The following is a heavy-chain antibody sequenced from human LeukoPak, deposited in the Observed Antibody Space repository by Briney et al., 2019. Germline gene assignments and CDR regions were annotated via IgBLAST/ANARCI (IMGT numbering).Heavy chain of an antibody. CDR3: ARADGSGSYFVDY. Sequence: GGSLRLSCAASGFTFSSYAMHWVRQAPGKGLEWVAVISYDGSNKYYADSVKGRFTISRDNSKNTLYLQMNSLRAEDTAVYYCARADGSGSYFVDYWGQGTLVTVSS. J-gene: IGHJ4*02. CDR1: GFTFSSYA. V-gene: IGHV3-30-3*01. CDR2: ISYDGSNK. D-gene: IGHD3-10*01.